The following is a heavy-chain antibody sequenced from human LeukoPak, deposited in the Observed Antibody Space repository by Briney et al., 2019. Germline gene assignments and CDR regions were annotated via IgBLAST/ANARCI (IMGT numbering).Heavy chain of an antibody. V-gene: IGHV3-13*05. Sequence: GGSLSLSCAASGFTFSSYDMHWVRQATAKGLEWVSAIGTAGDPYYPGSVKGRFTISRENAKSSLYLQMNSLRAGDTAVYYCARSGSSSSFGYYGMDVWGKGTTVTVSS. D-gene: IGHD6-13*01. CDR3: ARSGSSSSFGYYGMDV. J-gene: IGHJ6*04. CDR1: GFTFSSYD. CDR2: IGTAGDP.